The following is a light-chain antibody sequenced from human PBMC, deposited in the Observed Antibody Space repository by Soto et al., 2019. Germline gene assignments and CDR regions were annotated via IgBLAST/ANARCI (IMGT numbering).Light chain of an antibody. V-gene: IGKV1-8*01. CDR1: QGISSF. CDR3: QQSYSFPWT. J-gene: IGKJ1*01. CDR2: AAS. Sequence: AIRMTQSPSSFSASIGDRVTITCRASQGISSFLAWYQQKPGKAPNLLIYAASTLQSGVPSRFSGSGSGTDFTLTISCLQSEDFATYYCQQSYSFPWTFGQGTEVEIK.